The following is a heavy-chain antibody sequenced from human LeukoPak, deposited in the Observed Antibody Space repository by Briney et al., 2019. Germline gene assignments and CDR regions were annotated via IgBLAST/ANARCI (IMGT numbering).Heavy chain of an antibody. CDR3: ARVALSGWYYFDY. V-gene: IGHV4-59*01. CDR1: GGSISSYY. D-gene: IGHD6-19*01. CDR2: IYYSGST. J-gene: IGHJ4*02. Sequence: PSETLSRTCTVSGGSISSYYWSWIRQPPGKGLEWIGYIYYSGSTNYNPSLKSRVTISVDTSKNQFSLKLSSVTAADTAVYYCARVALSGWYYFDYWGQGTPVTVSS.